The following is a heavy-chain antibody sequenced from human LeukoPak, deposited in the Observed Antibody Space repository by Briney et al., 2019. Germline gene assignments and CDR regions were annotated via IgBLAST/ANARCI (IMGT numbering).Heavy chain of an antibody. V-gene: IGHV3-21*01. CDR2: ISSSSNYI. CDR3: ARDSYGSGSHFDY. CDR1: GFTFTSYT. Sequence: GGSLRLSCAASGFTFTSYTMNWVRQAPGKGLEWVSSISSSSNYIYYADSVKGRFTISRDNSKNTLYLQMNSLRAEDTAVYYCARDSYGSGSHFDYWGQGTLVTVSS. J-gene: IGHJ4*02. D-gene: IGHD3-10*01.